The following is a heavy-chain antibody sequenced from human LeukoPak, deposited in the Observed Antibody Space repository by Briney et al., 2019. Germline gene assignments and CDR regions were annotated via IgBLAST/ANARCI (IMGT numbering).Heavy chain of an antibody. CDR1: GYTFTSYY. CDR2: INPSGGST. D-gene: IGHD5-18*01. V-gene: IGHV1-46*01. CDR3: ARDLAGYSYGWASVGMDV. J-gene: IGHJ6*02. Sequence: ASVKVSCKASGYTFTSYYMHWVRQAPGQGLEWMGIINPSGGSTSYAQKFQGGVTMTRDTSTSTVYMELSSLRSEDTAVYYCARDLAGYSYGWASVGMDVWGQGTTVTVSS.